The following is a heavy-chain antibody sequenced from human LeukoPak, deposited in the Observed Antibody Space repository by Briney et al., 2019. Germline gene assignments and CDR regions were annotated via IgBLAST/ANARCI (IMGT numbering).Heavy chain of an antibody. D-gene: IGHD4-17*01. V-gene: IGHV3-15*01. Sequence: GGSLRLSCAASGFPFGKAWMSWVRQAPGKGLEWVGLIKRKTDGGTTDYAAPMKGRFTISRDDSKNTLYLQVNSLKTEDTAVHYCATGDYGAFDIWGQGTMVTVSS. J-gene: IGHJ3*02. CDR2: IKRKTDGGTT. CDR1: GFPFGKAW. CDR3: ATGDYGAFDI.